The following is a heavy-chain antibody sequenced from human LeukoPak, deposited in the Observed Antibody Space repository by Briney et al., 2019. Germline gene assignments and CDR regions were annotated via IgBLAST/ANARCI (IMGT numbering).Heavy chain of an antibody. CDR1: GYTFTGYY. CDR2: IDPNSGGT. V-gene: IGHV1-2*02. D-gene: IGHD2-2*01. J-gene: IGHJ4*02. CDR3: ARENCGSTSCPTDY. Sequence: ASVKVSCKASGYTFTGYYMHWVRQAPGQGLGWMGWIDPNSGGTNYTQEFQGRVTMTRDTSISTAYMELSRLRSDDTAVYYCARENCGSTSCPTDYWGQGTLVTVSS.